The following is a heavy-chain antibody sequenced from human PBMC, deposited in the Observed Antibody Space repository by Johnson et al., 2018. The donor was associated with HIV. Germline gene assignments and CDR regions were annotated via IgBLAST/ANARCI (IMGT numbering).Heavy chain of an antibody. J-gene: IGHJ3*02. Sequence: VLLVESGGGLVQPGRSLILSCAASGFTFNDYAMHWVQQAPGKGLEWVSTISWNSGTIGYADSVKGRFTISRDNSKNTLYLQMNSLRAEDTAVYYCAKDRGLSAFDIWGQGTMVTVSS. V-gene: IGHV3-9*01. CDR3: AKDRGLSAFDI. D-gene: IGHD3-10*01. CDR1: GFTFNDYA. CDR2: ISWNSGTI.